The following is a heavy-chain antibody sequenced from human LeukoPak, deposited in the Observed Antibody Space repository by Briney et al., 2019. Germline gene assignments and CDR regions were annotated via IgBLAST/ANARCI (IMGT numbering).Heavy chain of an antibody. CDR1: GYTFTSYD. Sequence: ASVKVSCKASGYTFTSYDINWVRQATGQGLEWMGWMNPNSGNTGYAQKFQGRVTMTRNTSISTAYMELSSLRSEDTAVNYCARGQRFRGVAAAGGYWGQGTLVTVSS. J-gene: IGHJ4*02. CDR3: ARGQRFRGVAAAGGY. D-gene: IGHD6-13*01. CDR2: MNPNSGNT. V-gene: IGHV1-8*01.